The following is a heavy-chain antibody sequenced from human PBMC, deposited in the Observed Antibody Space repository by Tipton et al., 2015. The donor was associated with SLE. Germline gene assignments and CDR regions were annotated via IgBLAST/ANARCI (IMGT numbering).Heavy chain of an antibody. Sequence: TLSLTCSVSGGSIRSYYWSWIRQTPGKGLEWIGYMYYSGITNYNPSLYGRVSISVVTSRNQFSLKMNSVTAADTAMYYCARGTPFMEWERNYFDPWGQGTLVTVSS. CDR3: ARGTPFMEWERNYFDP. V-gene: IGHV4-59*01. CDR1: GGSIRSYY. CDR2: MYYSGIT. J-gene: IGHJ5*02. D-gene: IGHD3-3*01.